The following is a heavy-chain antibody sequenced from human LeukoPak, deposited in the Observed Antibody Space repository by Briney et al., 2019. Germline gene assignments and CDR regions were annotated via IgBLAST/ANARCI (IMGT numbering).Heavy chain of an antibody. Sequence: PSETLSLTCTVSGGSISSSSYYWGWIRQPPGKGLEWIGSIYYSGTTYYNPSLKSRVTISVDTSKNQFSLKLSSVTATDTAVYYCAREVDYYDTSDYFPLGYWGQGTLVTVSS. CDR1: GGSISSSSYY. D-gene: IGHD3-22*01. CDR2: IYYSGTT. V-gene: IGHV4-39*02. CDR3: AREVDYYDTSDYFPLGY. J-gene: IGHJ4*02.